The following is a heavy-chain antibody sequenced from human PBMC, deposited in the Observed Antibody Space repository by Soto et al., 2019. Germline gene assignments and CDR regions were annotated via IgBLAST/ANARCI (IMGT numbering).Heavy chain of an antibody. D-gene: IGHD1-7*01. CDR2: IYYSGST. CDR1: GGSISSGGYY. J-gene: IGHJ5*02. Sequence: QVQLQESGPGLVKPSQTLSLTCTVSGGSISSGGYYWSWIRQHPGKGLEWIGYIYYSGSTYYNPSLKSRVTISVDTSKNQISLKLSSVTAADTAVYYCARSSTRNWNYGNWFDPWGQGTLVTVSS. CDR3: ARSSTRNWNYGNWFDP. V-gene: IGHV4-31*03.